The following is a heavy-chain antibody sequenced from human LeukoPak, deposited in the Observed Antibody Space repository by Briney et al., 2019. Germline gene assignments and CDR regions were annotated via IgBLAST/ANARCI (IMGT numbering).Heavy chain of an antibody. CDR1: GGSISSYY. V-gene: IGHV4-59*01. Sequence: SETLSLTCTVSGGSISSYYWSWIRQPPGKGLEWIGYIYYSGSTNYNPSLKSRVTISVDTSKKKFSLKLSSVTAADTAVYYCARSGYSYGADAFDIWGQGAMVTVSS. CDR2: IYYSGST. D-gene: IGHD5-18*01. CDR3: ARSGYSYGADAFDI. J-gene: IGHJ3*02.